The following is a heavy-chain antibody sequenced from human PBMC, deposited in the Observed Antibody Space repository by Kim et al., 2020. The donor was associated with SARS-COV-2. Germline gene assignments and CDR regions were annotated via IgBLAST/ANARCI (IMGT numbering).Heavy chain of an antibody. D-gene: IGHD6-6*01. V-gene: IGHV4-59*01. J-gene: IGHJ4*02. CDR3: ARDSAARPGIDY. Sequence: NYHPYLKSRVTISVDTSKNQFALKRSAVPAAEKAVYYCARDSAARPGIDYWGQGTLVTVSS.